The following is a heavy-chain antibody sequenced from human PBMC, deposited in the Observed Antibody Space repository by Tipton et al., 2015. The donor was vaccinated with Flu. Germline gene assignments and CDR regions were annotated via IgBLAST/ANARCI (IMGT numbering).Heavy chain of an antibody. J-gene: IGHJ4*02. CDR3: ARGTTLLDY. CDR1: GFTFSNYA. Sequence: SLRLSCAASGFTFSNYAMNWVRQAPGKGLEWVPLVSNSGISKYYADSVEGRFAISRDNSKNTVSLQMNSLRAEDTAVYYCARGTTLLDYWGQGTLVTVSS. CDR2: VSNSGISK. V-gene: IGHV3-23*01. D-gene: IGHD2-15*01.